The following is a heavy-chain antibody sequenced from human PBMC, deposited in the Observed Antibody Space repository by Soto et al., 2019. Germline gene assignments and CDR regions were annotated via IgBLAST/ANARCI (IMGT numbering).Heavy chain of an antibody. Sequence: SVKVSCKASGGTFSSYAISWVRQAPGQGLEWTGGIIPIFGTANYAQKFQGRVTITADKSTSTAYMELSSLRSEDTAVYYCARVAPQYYDFWSGYYSGWFDPWGQGTLVTVSS. CDR2: IIPIFGTA. V-gene: IGHV1-69*06. CDR1: GGTFSSYA. D-gene: IGHD3-3*01. J-gene: IGHJ5*02. CDR3: ARVAPQYYDFWSGYYSGWFDP.